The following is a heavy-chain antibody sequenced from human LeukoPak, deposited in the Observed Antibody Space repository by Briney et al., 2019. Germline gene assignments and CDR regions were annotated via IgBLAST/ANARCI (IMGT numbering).Heavy chain of an antibody. Sequence: SETLSLTCSVSDDSFSNYYWSWIRQPPGKGLEWIGYVHYSGITNYNPSLKSRVTISIDTSKDQFSLKLSSVTAADTAVYYCARGGGTFHFWGQGTLVTVSS. CDR3: ARGGGTFHF. CDR2: VHYSGIT. D-gene: IGHD2-15*01. J-gene: IGHJ4*02. CDR1: DDSFSNYY. V-gene: IGHV4-59*01.